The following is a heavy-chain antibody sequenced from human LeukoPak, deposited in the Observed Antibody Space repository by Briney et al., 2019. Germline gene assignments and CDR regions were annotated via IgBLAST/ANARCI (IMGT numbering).Heavy chain of an antibody. Sequence: SETLSLTCTVSGGSISSSSYYWGWIRQPPGKGLEWIGSIYYSGSTYYNPSLKSRVTISVDMSKNQFSLKLSSVTAADTAVYYCARELRYDNSDSGAFWGQGTVVTVSS. J-gene: IGHJ3*01. CDR1: GGSISSSSYY. CDR2: IYYSGST. D-gene: IGHD3-22*01. CDR3: ARELRYDNSDSGAF. V-gene: IGHV4-39*07.